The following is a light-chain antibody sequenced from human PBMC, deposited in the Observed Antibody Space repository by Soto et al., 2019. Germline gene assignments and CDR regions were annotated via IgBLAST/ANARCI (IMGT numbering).Light chain of an antibody. J-gene: IGLJ1*01. CDR3: SSYTGSSTSPYV. CDR1: SSDVGGHNY. V-gene: IGLV2-14*01. CDR2: EVG. Sequence: QSVLTQPASVSGSPGQSITISCTGTSSDVGGHNYVSWYQQHPGKAPKLMFYEVGNRPSGVSARFSASKSGNTASLTISGLQAEDEADYYCSSYTGSSTSPYVFGTGTKLTVL.